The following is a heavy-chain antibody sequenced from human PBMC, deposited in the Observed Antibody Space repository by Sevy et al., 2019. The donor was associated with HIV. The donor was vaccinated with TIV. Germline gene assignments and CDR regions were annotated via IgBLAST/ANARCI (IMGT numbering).Heavy chain of an antibody. Sequence: SETLSLTCTVSGVSISGGAYYWGWIRQPPGKGLEWIGSISYTGSTSYNPSLKSRVTISVDTSKNQFSLKLTSVTAANTAVYYCARRGDNNWFDPWGQGTLVTVSS. D-gene: IGHD2-15*01. V-gene: IGHV4-39*01. CDR1: GVSISGGAYY. J-gene: IGHJ5*02. CDR3: ARRGDNNWFDP. CDR2: ISYTGST.